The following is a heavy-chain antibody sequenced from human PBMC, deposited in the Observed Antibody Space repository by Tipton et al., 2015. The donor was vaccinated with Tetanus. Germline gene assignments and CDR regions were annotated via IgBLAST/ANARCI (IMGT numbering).Heavy chain of an antibody. J-gene: IGHJ4*02. CDR1: GDSMSPYY. V-gene: IGHV4-59*01. CDR2: IYYKGST. CDR3: ARGPSYSVAWYHY. D-gene: IGHD6-19*01. Sequence: TLSLTCTISGDSMSPYYWGWLRQPPGKGLEWIGYIYYKGSTNYNPSLRSRVTISIDTSSNQFSLKLTSVTPADTSIYYCARGPSYSVAWYHYWGQGAMFSVSP.